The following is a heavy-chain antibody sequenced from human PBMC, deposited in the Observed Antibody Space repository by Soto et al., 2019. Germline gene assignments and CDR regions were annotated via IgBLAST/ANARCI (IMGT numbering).Heavy chain of an antibody. CDR1: VVSISSGDYY. D-gene: IGHD3-22*01. V-gene: IGHV4-30-4*01. J-gene: IGHJ4*02. CDR2: IYYSGST. Sequence: PSETLSLTCTFSVVSISSGDYYCSWIRQPPWKGLEWIGYIYYSGSTYYNPSLKSRVTISVDTSKNQFSLKLSSVTAADTAVYYCARDHPDSSGYTALGYWGQGTLVSVSS. CDR3: ARDHPDSSGYTALGY.